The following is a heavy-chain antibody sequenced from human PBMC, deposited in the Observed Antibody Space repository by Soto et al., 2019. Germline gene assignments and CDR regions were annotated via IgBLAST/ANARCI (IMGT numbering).Heavy chain of an antibody. Sequence: PGGSLRLSCAASGFTFSSYSMNWVRQAPGKGLEWVSSISSSSSYIYYADSVKGRFTISRDNAKNSLYLQMNSLRAEGTAAYYCAREMQGYSYGFTGPTHLELNWFDPWGQGTLVTVSS. CDR3: AREMQGYSYGFTGPTHLELNWFDP. CDR2: ISSSSSYI. J-gene: IGHJ5*02. V-gene: IGHV3-21*01. CDR1: GFTFSSYS. D-gene: IGHD5-18*01.